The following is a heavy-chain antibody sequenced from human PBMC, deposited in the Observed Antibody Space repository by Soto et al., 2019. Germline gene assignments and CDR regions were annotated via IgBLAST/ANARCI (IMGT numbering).Heavy chain of an antibody. V-gene: IGHV1-18*01. CDR1: GYTFTSYG. Sequence: GASVKVSCKASGYTFTSYGISWVRQAPGQGLEWMGWISAYNGNTNYAQKLQGRVTMTTDTSTSTAYLELRSLRSDDTAVYYCARENSSGWYEAFDIWGQGTMVTVSS. D-gene: IGHD6-19*01. CDR3: ARENSSGWYEAFDI. J-gene: IGHJ3*02. CDR2: ISAYNGNT.